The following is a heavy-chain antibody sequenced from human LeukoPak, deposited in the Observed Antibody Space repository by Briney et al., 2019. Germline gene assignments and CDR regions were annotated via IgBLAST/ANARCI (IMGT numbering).Heavy chain of an antibody. J-gene: IGHJ4*02. CDR1: GGSFSGYY. D-gene: IGHD3-22*01. CDR3: ARGETYYYDISGYYVLDY. V-gene: IGHV4-34*01. CDR2: INHSGST. Sequence: SETLSLTCAVYGGSFSGYYWSWIRQPPGKGLEWIGEINHSGSTNYNPSLKSRVTISVDTSKNQFSLKLSSVTAADTAVYYCARGETYYYDISGYYVLDYWGQGTLVTVSS.